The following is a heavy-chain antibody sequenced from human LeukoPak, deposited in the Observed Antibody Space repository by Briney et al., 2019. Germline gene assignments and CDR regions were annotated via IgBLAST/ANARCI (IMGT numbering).Heavy chain of an antibody. D-gene: IGHD2-8*01. V-gene: IGHV3-53*01. Sequence: PGGSLRLSCAASGFIVSSNYMSWVRQAPGKGLEWVLIIYSGGSTYYADSVKGRFTISRENSENTVYLQMNSLRGEDTAMYYCARVGTGTSGYFDYWGQGVLVTVSS. CDR3: ARVGTGTSGYFDY. CDR1: GFIVSSNY. J-gene: IGHJ4*02. CDR2: IYSGGST.